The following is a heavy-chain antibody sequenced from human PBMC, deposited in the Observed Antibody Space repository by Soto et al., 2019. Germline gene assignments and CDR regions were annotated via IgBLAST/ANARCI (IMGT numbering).Heavy chain of an antibody. D-gene: IGHD3-3*01. CDR1: GFTFSRYS. CDR3: AKASKYYDFWSGYYSPFDY. J-gene: IGHJ4*02. V-gene: IGHV3-21*01. Sequence: PGGSLRLSCAASGFTFSRYSMNWVRQAPAKGLEWVSSISSSSSYIYYADSVKGRFTISRDNAKNSLYLQMTSLRAEDTAVYYCAKASKYYDFWSGYYSPFDYWGQGTLVTVSS. CDR2: ISSSSSYI.